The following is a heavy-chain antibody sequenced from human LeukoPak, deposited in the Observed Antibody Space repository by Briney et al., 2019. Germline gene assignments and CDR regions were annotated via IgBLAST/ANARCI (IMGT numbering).Heavy chain of an antibody. V-gene: IGHV4-4*02. J-gene: IGHJ4*02. CDR1: GGSVINTNW. D-gene: IGHD3-3*01. CDR3: AREGGFYRPLDY. CDR2: VHLDGRT. Sequence: SSGPLSLTCGVSGGSVINTNWWTWVRQPPGKGLEWIGEVHLDGRTNYNPSLESRLTMSVDVSENQVSLKLNSVTAADTAVYYCAREGGFYRPLDYSGQGTLVTVSS.